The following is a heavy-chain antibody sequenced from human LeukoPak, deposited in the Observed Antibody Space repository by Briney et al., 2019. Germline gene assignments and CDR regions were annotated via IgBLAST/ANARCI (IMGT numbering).Heavy chain of an antibody. CDR3: ARQRMVRGVIRWFDP. V-gene: IGHV4-30-4*08. D-gene: IGHD3-10*01. Sequence: PSETLSLTCTVSGGSISSGDYYWSWIRQPPGKGLEWIGYIYYSGSTYYNPSLKSRVTISVDTSKNQFSLKLSSVIAADTAVYYCARQRMVRGVIRWFDPWGQGTLVTVSS. CDR1: GGSISSGDYY. J-gene: IGHJ5*02. CDR2: IYYSGST.